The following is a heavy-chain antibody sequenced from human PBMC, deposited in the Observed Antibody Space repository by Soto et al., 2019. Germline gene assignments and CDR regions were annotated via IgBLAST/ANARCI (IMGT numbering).Heavy chain of an antibody. CDR1: GFNFNIYA. D-gene: IGHD3-16*02. J-gene: IGHJ4*02. CDR3: VKDYRTTSPA. Sequence: EVQLLESGGGLVQPEGSLTLSCAASGFNFNIYAMSWVRQALGKGLEWVSSTVKGRFTISRDNSKATLHLQMNSLRVEDTAVYFCVKDYRTTSPAWGQGTLVTVSS. V-gene: IGHV3-23*01.